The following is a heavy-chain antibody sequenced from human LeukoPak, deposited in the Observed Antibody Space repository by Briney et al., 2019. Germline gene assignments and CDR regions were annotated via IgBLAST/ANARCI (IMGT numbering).Heavy chain of an antibody. CDR3: ARAPLAVAGYFYYYMDV. J-gene: IGHJ6*03. CDR2: ISTSSYI. D-gene: IGHD6-19*01. CDR1: GFTFSSYS. V-gene: IGHV3-21*01. Sequence: GGSLRLSCAASGFTFSSYSMNWVRQAPGKGLEWVSSISTSSYISYANSVKGRFTISRGNAKTALYLQMNSLRAEDTAVYYCARAPLAVAGYFYYYMDVWGKGTTVTVSS.